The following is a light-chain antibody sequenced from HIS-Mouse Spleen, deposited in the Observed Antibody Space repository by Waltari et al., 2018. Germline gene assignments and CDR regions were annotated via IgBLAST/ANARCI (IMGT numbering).Light chain of an antibody. J-gene: IGKJ1*01. CDR1: QRLVHSDGNTY. CDR3: MQGTHWQWT. CDR2: KVS. Sequence: DVVMTQSPLSLPVTLGQPASISCRSSQRLVHSDGNTYLNWFQQRPGQSPRRLIYKVSNRDSGVPDRFSGSGSGTDFTLKISRVEAEDVGVYYCMQGTHWQWTFGQGTKVEIK. V-gene: IGKV2-30*02.